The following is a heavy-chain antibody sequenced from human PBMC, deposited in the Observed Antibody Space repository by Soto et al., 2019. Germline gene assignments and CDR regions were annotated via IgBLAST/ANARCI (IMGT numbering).Heavy chain of an antibody. CDR3: ARACSSTSCFPVHYYYYGMDV. Sequence: ASVKVSCKASGYTFTSYDINWVRQATGQGLEWMGWMNPNSGNTGYAQKFQGRVTMTRNTSISTAYMELSSLRSEVTAVYYCARACSSTSCFPVHYYYYGMDVWGQGTTVTVS. CDR1: GYTFTSYD. V-gene: IGHV1-8*01. J-gene: IGHJ6*02. D-gene: IGHD2-2*01. CDR2: MNPNSGNT.